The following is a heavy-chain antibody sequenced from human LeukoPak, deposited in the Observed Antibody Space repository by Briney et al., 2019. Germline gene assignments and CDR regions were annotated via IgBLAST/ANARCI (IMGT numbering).Heavy chain of an antibody. Sequence: PGGSLRLSCEASGFIFSSYEMNWVRQTPGKGLEWVSSISSSSSYIYYADSVKGRFTISRDNAKNSLYLQMNSLRAEDTAVYYCARDERYDFWSGYLYYFDYWGQGTLVTVSS. V-gene: IGHV3-21*01. CDR2: ISSSSSYI. CDR3: ARDERYDFWSGYLYYFDY. CDR1: GFIFSSYE. J-gene: IGHJ4*02. D-gene: IGHD3-3*01.